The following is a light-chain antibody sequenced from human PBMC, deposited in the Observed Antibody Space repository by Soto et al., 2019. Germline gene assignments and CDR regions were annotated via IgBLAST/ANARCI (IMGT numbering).Light chain of an antibody. Sequence: QSVLNQPASVSGSPGQSITISCTGTSSDVGGYNYVSWYQQHPGKAPKLMIYEVSNRPSGVSNRFSGSKSGNTASLTISGLQAEDEADYYCSSYTSSSLPVFGGGTKLTVL. CDR1: SSDVGGYNY. V-gene: IGLV2-14*01. CDR3: SSYTSSSLPV. J-gene: IGLJ2*01. CDR2: EVS.